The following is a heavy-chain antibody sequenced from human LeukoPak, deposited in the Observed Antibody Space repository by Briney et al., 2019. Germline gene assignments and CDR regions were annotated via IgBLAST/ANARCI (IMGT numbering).Heavy chain of an antibody. Sequence: PGGSLRLSCAASGFTLSDYVVDWARHARGEGREWGGRIRGGATSYTTEYAASVKGRFTISRDDSKNPLYLNMNSLKTEDTAVYHCSRDGGEGGNSAFDIWGQGTMVTVSS. V-gene: IGHV3-72*01. CDR1: GFTLSDYV. CDR3: SRDGGEGGNSAFDI. J-gene: IGHJ3*02. CDR2: IRGGATSYTT. D-gene: IGHD3-16*01.